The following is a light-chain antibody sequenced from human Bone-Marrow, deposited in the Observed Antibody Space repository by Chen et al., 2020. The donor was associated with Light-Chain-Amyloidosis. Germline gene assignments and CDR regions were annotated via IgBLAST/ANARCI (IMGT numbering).Light chain of an antibody. CDR2: AAS. J-gene: IGKJ1*01. V-gene: IGKV3-20*01. CDR1: QSVHNLY. CDR3: QYGASLLT. Sequence: EIVLTQSPDTLSLSPGERDNLSCRASQSVHNLYLGWYQQKPGPVPRLLIYAASNRATGVPDMFSGSGSGTYFTLTISRLEPEVVAVYYCQYGASLLTFGEWTKVEIK.